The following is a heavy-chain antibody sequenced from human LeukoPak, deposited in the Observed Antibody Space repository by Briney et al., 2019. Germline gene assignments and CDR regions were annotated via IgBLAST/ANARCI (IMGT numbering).Heavy chain of an antibody. CDR1: GFTFSSYA. CDR3: ARDIMVREENWFDP. V-gene: IGHV3-20*01. Sequence: GGSLRLSCAASGFTFSSYAMSWVRQAPGKGLEWVSGINWNGGSTGYADSVKGRFTISRDNAKNSLYLQMNSLRAEDTALYHCARDIMVREENWFDPWGQGTLVTVSS. D-gene: IGHD3-10*01. J-gene: IGHJ5*02. CDR2: INWNGGST.